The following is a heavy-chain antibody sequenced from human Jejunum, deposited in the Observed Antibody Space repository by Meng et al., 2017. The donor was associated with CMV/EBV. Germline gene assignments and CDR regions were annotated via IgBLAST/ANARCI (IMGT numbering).Heavy chain of an antibody. CDR1: GFTFDDEA. J-gene: IGHJ4*02. CDR2: ITWNSGTI. V-gene: IGHV3-9*01. CDR3: AKVAYYDSGDY. Sequence: AASGFTFDDEAMHWVRKVPGKGEEWVAGITWNSGTIGYAESVRGRFTISRDNAKNSLYLQMNSLRPEDTAFYFCAKVAYYDSGDYWGQGTLVTVSS. D-gene: IGHD3-22*01.